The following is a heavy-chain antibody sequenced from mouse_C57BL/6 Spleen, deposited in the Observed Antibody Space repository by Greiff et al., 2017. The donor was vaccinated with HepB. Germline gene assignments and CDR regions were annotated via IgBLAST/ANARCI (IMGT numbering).Heavy chain of an antibody. Sequence: QVQLKESGPELVKPGASVKIYCKASGYAFSSSWMNWVKQRPGKGLEWIGRIYPGDGDTNYNGKFKGKATLTADKSSSTAYMQLSSLTSEDSAVYFCARSVSNFSYWYFDVWGTGTTVTVSS. D-gene: IGHD2-5*01. CDR1: GYAFSSSW. CDR3: ARSVSNFSYWYFDV. J-gene: IGHJ1*03. V-gene: IGHV1-82*01. CDR2: IYPGDGDT.